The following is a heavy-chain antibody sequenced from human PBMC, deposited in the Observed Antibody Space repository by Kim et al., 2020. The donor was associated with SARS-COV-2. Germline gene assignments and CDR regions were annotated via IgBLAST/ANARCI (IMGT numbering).Heavy chain of an antibody. CDR2: INHSGST. CDR1: GGSFSGYY. Sequence: SETLSLTCAVYGGSFSGYYWSWIRQPPGKGLEWIGEINHSGSTNYNPSLKSRVTISVDTSKNQFSLKLSSVTAADTAVYYCARGDRLRGAGRGYGSGSYHPRVWWFDPWGQGTLVTVSS. D-gene: IGHD3-10*01. J-gene: IGHJ5*02. CDR3: ARGDRLRGAGRGYGSGSYHPRVWWFDP. V-gene: IGHV4-34*01.